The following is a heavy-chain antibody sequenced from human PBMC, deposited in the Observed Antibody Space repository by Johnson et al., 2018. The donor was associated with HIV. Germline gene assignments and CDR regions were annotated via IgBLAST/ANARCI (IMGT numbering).Heavy chain of an antibody. V-gene: IGHV3-15*01. CDR2: IKSKTDGGTT. D-gene: IGHD1-26*01. Sequence: VQLVESGGGLPKPGGSLRLSCAASGFFFSNAWMSWVRQAPGKGLEWVGRIKSKTDGGTTDYAAPVKGRFTISRDDSNNTLYLQMNSLKTEDTAVYYCTNWTYYGAFDIWGQGTMVTVSS. CDR3: TNWTYYGAFDI. CDR1: GFFFSNAW. J-gene: IGHJ3*02.